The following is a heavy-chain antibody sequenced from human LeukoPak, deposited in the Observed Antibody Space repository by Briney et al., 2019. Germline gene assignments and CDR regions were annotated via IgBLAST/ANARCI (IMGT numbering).Heavy chain of an antibody. V-gene: IGHV3-11*01. CDR2: ISSSGSTI. D-gene: IGHD2-2*01. CDR3: ARCGFAYQRQSTWFDP. Sequence: PGGSLRLSCAASGFTFSDYYMSWIRQAPGKGLEWVSYISSSGSTIYYANSVKGRFTISRDNAKNSLYLQMNSLRAEDTAVYYCARCGFAYQRQSTWFDPWGQGTLVTVPS. CDR1: GFTFSDYY. J-gene: IGHJ5*02.